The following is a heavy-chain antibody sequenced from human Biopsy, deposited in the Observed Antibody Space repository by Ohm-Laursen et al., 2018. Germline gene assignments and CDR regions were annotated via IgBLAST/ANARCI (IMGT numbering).Heavy chain of an antibody. CDR3: ARHAPSYSGSYWRYFDL. V-gene: IGHV4-59*08. CDR1: GGSFSSYY. J-gene: IGHJ2*01. Sequence: GTLSLTCTVSGGSFSSYYWSWIRQPPGKGLEWIGYIYYTGSTNYNPSLKSRVTISVDTSMNHLSLRLTSVTAADTAAYYCARHAPSYSGSYWRYFDLWGRGTLVTVSS. D-gene: IGHD1-26*01. CDR2: IYYTGST.